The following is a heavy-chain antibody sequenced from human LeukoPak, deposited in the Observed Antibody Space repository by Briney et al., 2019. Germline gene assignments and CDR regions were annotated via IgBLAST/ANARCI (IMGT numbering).Heavy chain of an antibody. Sequence: SETLSLTCTVSGGSISSGGYYWSWIRQPPGEGLEWIGYIYHSGSTYYNPSLKSRVTISVDRSKNQFSLKLSSVTAADTAVYYCARNQVTGIPFYYYYMDVWGKGTTVTVSS. CDR1: GGSISSGGYY. D-gene: IGHD1-20*01. CDR3: ARNQVTGIPFYYYYMDV. V-gene: IGHV4-30-2*01. CDR2: IYHSGST. J-gene: IGHJ6*03.